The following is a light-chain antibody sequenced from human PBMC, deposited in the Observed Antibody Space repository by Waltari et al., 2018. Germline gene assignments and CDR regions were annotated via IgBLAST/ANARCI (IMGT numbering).Light chain of an antibody. Sequence: QSALTQPRSVSGSPGQSVTISCTGTSSDVGGYNFVSWYQQHPGKAPKLIVYSVNKRPAGVPDRFSGAKSGNTASLTISGLQAGDEADYYCCSYAGSYTPWVFGGGTKVTVL. V-gene: IGLV2-11*01. CDR1: SSDVGGYNF. CDR2: SVN. J-gene: IGLJ3*02. CDR3: CSYAGSYTPWV.